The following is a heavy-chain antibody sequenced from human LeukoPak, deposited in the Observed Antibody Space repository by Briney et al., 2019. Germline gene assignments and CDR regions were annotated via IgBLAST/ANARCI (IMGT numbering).Heavy chain of an antibody. CDR3: AREGTYRSGYNEYHSYMDI. D-gene: IGHD3-9*01. CDR2: INYSGST. V-gene: IGHV4-59*01. CDR1: GGSISSYY. Sequence: PSETLSLTCTVSGGSISSYYWSWVRQPPGKGLEWFGSINYSGSTNYNPSLKSRVTISVDPSKNQFSLKLSSVTAAETAVYYCAREGTYRSGYNEYHSYMDIWGKGTTVTVSS. J-gene: IGHJ6*03.